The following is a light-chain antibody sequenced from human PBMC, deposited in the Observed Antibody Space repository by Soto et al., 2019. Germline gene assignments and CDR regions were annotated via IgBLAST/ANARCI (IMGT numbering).Light chain of an antibody. V-gene: IGLV2-14*01. Sequence: QSALTQPTSVAGSVGQSITISCTGTSSDVGGYNYVSWYQHHPGKDPKVWIFEVTNRPSGVSSRFSGSKSGNTASLTVSGLQAEDEGDYYCSSFTSSSTVLFGGGTKLTV. CDR1: SSDVGGYNY. CDR3: SSFTSSSTVL. CDR2: EVT. J-gene: IGLJ2*01.